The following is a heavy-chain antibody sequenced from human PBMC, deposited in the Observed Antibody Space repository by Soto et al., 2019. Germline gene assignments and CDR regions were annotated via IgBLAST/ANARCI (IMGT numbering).Heavy chain of an antibody. V-gene: IGHV4-34*01. CDR3: ATSLWFGTQPEI. D-gene: IGHD3-10*01. CDR2: ISPSGTT. J-gene: IGHJ4*02. CDR1: GGSFSNNY. Sequence: KTSETLSLTCAVYGGSFSNNYWTWFRQPPGKGLEWIGEISPSGTTKYIPSLKSRGTISVDTSRKQFLLKVTSVSAADTAVYYCATSLWFGTQPEIWGPGTLVTVSS.